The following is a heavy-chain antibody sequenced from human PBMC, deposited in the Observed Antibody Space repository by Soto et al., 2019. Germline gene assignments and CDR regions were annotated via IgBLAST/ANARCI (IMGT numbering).Heavy chain of an antibody. Sequence: EVQLLESGGGLVQPGGSLRLSWAASGFTFSTYAMSWVRQAPGKGLEWVSSLTSSGGGTYYADSVKGRFTISRDNSKNTLYLQMNSLRAEDTAVYYCAARKPYSFDYWGQGTLLSVSS. V-gene: IGHV3-23*01. J-gene: IGHJ4*02. CDR2: LTSSGGGT. CDR1: GFTFSTYA. CDR3: AARKPYSFDY.